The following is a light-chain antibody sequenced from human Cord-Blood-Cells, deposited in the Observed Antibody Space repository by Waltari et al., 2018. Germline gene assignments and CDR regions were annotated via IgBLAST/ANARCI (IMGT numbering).Light chain of an antibody. Sequence: QSALTQTASVSGSPGQSITISCTGTSCDVGSYNLVSWYQQLPGKAPKLMIYEGSKRPSGVSNCFSGSKSGNTASLTISALQAEDEADYYCCSYAGSSTWVFGGGTKLTVL. CDR1: SCDVGSYNL. CDR2: EGS. J-gene: IGLJ3*02. CDR3: CSYAGSSTWV. V-gene: IGLV2-23*01.